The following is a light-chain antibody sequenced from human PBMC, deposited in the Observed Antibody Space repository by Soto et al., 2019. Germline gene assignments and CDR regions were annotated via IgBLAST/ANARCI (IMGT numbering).Light chain of an antibody. CDR2: GVR. CDR1: SSDVGGYNY. J-gene: IGLJ2*01. V-gene: IGLV2-14*01. Sequence: QSALTQPASVSGSPGQSITISCTGTSSDVGGYNYVAWYQQHPGKAPKLMIYGVRTRPSGVSNRFSGSKSGNTASLTISGLQAEDEADYYCSSYSSSSTPVVLGGGTKVTVL. CDR3: SSYSSSSTPVV.